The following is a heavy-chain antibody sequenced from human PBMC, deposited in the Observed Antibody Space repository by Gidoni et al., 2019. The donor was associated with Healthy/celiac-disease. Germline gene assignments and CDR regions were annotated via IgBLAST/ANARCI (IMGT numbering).Heavy chain of an antibody. CDR2: IWYDGSNK. D-gene: IGHD6-19*01. J-gene: IGHJ4*02. CDR1: GFTFSSYG. Sequence: QVQLVESGGGVVQPGRSLRLSCAASGFTFSSYGMHGVRQAPGKGLEWVAVIWYDGSNKYYADSVKGRFTISRDNSKNTLYLQMNSLRAEDTAVYYCARDWAGGRAVADYWGQGTLVTVSS. CDR3: ARDWAGGRAVADY. V-gene: IGHV3-33*01.